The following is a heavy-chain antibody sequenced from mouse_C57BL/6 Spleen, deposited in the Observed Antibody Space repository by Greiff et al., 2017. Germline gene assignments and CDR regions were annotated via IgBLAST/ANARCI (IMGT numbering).Heavy chain of an antibody. CDR2: IDPEDGDT. CDR1: GFNIKDYY. V-gene: IGHV14-1*01. CDR3: TTCSNYEAWFAY. D-gene: IGHD2-5*01. Sequence: EVQLQQSGAELVRPGASVKLSCTASGFNIKDYYMHWVKQRPEQGLEWIGRIDPEDGDTEYAPKFQGKATMTADPSSNTAYLQLSSLTSEDTAVYYCTTCSNYEAWFAYWGQGTLVTVSA. J-gene: IGHJ3*01.